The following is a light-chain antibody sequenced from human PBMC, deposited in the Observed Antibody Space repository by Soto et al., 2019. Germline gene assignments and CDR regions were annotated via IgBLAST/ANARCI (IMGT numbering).Light chain of an antibody. V-gene: IGKV3-20*01. CDR2: GAS. Sequence: EIVLTQSPATLSLSPGERATLSCRSSQSVSSTLAWYQQKPGQAPRLLIYGASTRATDIPARFSGSGSGTEFTLTISRLEPEDFAVYYCQQYGSSPKTFGQGTKV. CDR3: QQYGSSPKT. J-gene: IGKJ1*01. CDR1: QSVSST.